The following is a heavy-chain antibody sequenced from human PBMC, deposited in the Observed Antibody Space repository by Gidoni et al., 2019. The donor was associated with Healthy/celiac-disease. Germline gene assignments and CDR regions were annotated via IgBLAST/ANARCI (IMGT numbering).Heavy chain of an antibody. CDR1: GYTFTSYA. CDR3: ARGEKSSGWYSDYYGMDV. D-gene: IGHD6-19*01. V-gene: IGHV1-3*01. J-gene: IGHJ6*02. Sequence: QVQLVQSGAEVKKPGASVKVSCKASGYTFTSYAMHWVRQAPGQRLEWMGWINAGNGNTKYSQKFQGRVTITRDTSASTAYMELSSLRSEDTAVYYCARGEKSSGWYSDYYGMDVWGQGTTVTVSS. CDR2: INAGNGNT.